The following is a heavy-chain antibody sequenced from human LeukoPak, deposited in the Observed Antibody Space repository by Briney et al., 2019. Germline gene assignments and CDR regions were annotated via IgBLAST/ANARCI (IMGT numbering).Heavy chain of an antibody. CDR2: MYYSGNA. D-gene: IGHD5-12*01. CDR3: ARRAAGGGYDYP. J-gene: IGHJ5*02. V-gene: IGHV4-59*08. CDR1: GGSINNSY. Sequence: SETLSLTCTVSGGSINNSYWSWIRQPPGKGLEWIGYMYYSGNANYNPSLKSRVTMSVDTSKNQFSLKLRSVTAADTALYYCARRAAGGGYDYPWGQGTLVTVSS.